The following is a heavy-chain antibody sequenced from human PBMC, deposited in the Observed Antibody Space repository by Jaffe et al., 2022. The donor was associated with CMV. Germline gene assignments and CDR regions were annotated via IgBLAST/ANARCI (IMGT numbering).Heavy chain of an antibody. J-gene: IGHJ5*02. V-gene: IGHV3-53*01. CDR3: ARGDSGYEAESGGTFNP. CDR2: LYRDGRT. Sequence: QLVESGGGLIQPGGSLRLSCAASGFSVWTTYINWVRQAPGKGLDWVAILYRDGRTYYADSVKGRFSISRDNSANTIYLQMNSLRAEDTAVYYCARGDSGYEAESGGTFNPWGQGTLVTVSS. CDR1: GFSVWTTY. D-gene: IGHD5-12*01.